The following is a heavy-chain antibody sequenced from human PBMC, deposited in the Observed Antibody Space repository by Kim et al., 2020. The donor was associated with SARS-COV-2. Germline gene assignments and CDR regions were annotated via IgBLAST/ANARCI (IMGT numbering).Heavy chain of an antibody. CDR3: AKEFQRGGSYGSGMDV. J-gene: IGHJ6*02. Sequence: GGSLRLSCAASGFTFDDYAMHWVRQAPGKGLEWVSGISWNSGSIGYADSVKGRFTISRDNAKNSLYLQMNSLRAEDTALYYCAKEFQRGGSYGSGMDVWGQGTTVTVSS. V-gene: IGHV3-9*01. CDR2: ISWNSGSI. D-gene: IGHD1-26*01. CDR1: GFTFDDYA.